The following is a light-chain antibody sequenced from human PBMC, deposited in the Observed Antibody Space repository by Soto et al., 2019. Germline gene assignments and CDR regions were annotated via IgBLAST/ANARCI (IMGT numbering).Light chain of an antibody. CDR2: GAS. V-gene: IGKV3-20*01. CDR3: QQYGSSPPT. CDR1: QSVSSSY. J-gene: IGKJ1*01. Sequence: EIVFTQSPFTLSLTPGERATLSCRASQSVSSSYLAWYQQKPGQAPRLLIYGASSRATGTPDRFSGSGSGTDFTLTINRLEPEDFAMYYCQQYGSSPPTFGQGTKVDIK.